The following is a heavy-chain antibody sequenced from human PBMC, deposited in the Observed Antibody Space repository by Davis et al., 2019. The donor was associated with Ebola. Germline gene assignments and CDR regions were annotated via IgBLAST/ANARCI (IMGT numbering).Heavy chain of an antibody. CDR1: GFTFSSYG. D-gene: IGHD2-15*01. CDR3: ANGPQKDIVVLVAAINSFHY. V-gene: IGHV3-30*18. J-gene: IGHJ4*02. Sequence: GESLKISCAASGFTFSSYGMHWVRQAPGKGLEWLAVLSYDGSNKYYADSVKGRFTISRDNSKNTLYLQMNSLGAEDTAVYYCANGPQKDIVVLVAAINSFHYWGQGTLVTVSS. CDR2: LSYDGSNK.